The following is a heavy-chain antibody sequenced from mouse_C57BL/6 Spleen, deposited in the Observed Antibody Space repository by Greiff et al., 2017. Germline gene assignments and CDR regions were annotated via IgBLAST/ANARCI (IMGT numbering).Heavy chain of an antibody. V-gene: IGHV5-4*01. CDR1: GFTFSSYA. CDR2: ISDGGSSS. CDR3: AGHDPDVGYFEV. D-gene: IGHD2-3*01. J-gene: IGHJ1*03. Sequence: EVQRVESGGGLVKPGGSLKLSCAASGFTFSSYAMSWVRQTPEKRLAWVAIISDGGSSSYYPVNVKCRFTISRDNAKNILYLQMNHLKSEDTAMYYCAGHDPDVGYFEVWGTGTTVTVSS.